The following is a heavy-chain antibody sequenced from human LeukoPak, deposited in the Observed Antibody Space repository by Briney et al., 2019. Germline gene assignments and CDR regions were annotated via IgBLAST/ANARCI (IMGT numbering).Heavy chain of an antibody. D-gene: IGHD3-22*01. CDR2: IIPIFGTP. CDR1: GGTFSSYA. Sequence: SVKVSCKASGGTFSSYAINWVRQAPGQGLEWMGGIIPIFGTPNYAQKFQGRVAITADESTSTAYMELSSLRSEDPAVYYCATVGTYYYDSSAYSGHAFDIWGQGTMVTVSS. CDR3: ATVGTYYYDSSAYSGHAFDI. J-gene: IGHJ3*02. V-gene: IGHV1-69*13.